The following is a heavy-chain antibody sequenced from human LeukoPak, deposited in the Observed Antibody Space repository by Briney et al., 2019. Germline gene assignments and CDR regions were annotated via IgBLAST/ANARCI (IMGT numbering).Heavy chain of an antibody. Sequence: SQTLSLTCTVSGGSISSGAYYWSWIRQHPGKGLEWIGYIYYSGNTYYNPSLKSRVTISVDTSKNQFSLKLSSVTAADTAVYYCARGGGYSGYDLVANWGQGTLVTVSS. D-gene: IGHD5-12*01. V-gene: IGHV4-31*03. CDR2: IYYSGNT. CDR3: ARGGGYSGYDLVAN. J-gene: IGHJ4*02. CDR1: GGSISSGAYY.